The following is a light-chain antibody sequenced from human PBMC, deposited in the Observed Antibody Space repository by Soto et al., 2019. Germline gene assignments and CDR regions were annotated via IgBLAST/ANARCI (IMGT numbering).Light chain of an antibody. V-gene: IGLV2-14*02. CDR1: SSAVGSYRL. CDR3: SSYAGSNNFV. J-gene: IGLJ1*01. CDR2: EGS. Sequence: QSVLTQPASVSGSPGQSITISCTGSSSAVGSYRLVSWYQCHPGKVPKLIIYEGSKRPSGVPERFSGSKSGNTASLTVSGLQADDEAHYYCSSYAGSNNFVFGTGTKVTVL.